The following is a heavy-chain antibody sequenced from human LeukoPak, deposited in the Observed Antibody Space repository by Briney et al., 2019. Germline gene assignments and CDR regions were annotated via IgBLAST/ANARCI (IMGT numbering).Heavy chain of an antibody. CDR2: VRYSGKT. V-gene: IGHV4-39*01. J-gene: IGHJ4*02. Sequence: PSETLSLTCTVSGGSIGSSSSYWGWIRQPPGKGLEWIGSVRYSGKTYYNPSLKSRVTMSVDTSKNHFSLRLTSVTAADTAVYSCARHYYDNSGLAYYFDYWGQGTLVTVSS. D-gene: IGHD3-22*01. CDR1: GGSIGSSSSY. CDR3: ARHYYDNSGLAYYFDY.